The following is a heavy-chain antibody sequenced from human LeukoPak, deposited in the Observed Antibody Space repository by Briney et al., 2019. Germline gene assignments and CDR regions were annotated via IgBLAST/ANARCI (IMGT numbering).Heavy chain of an antibody. CDR3: ARGPHYGAVVYYYMDV. Sequence: GGALRLSCAASGFTFSSYDMNWVRQAPGKGLEWVSYISSSGSTIYYADSVKGRFTISRDNAKNSLYLQMNSLRAEDTAVYYCARGPHYGAVVYYYMDVWGKGTTVTISS. D-gene: IGHD4-17*01. V-gene: IGHV3-48*03. J-gene: IGHJ6*03. CDR2: ISSSGSTI. CDR1: GFTFSSYD.